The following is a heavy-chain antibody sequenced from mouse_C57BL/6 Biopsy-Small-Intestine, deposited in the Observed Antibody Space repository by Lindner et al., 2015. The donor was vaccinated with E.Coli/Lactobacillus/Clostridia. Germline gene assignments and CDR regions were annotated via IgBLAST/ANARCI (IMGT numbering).Heavy chain of an antibody. CDR1: GYTLTDYY. CDR3: ARPGDGNPFAY. D-gene: IGHD2-1*01. J-gene: IGHJ3*01. CDR2: ILPGSGST. Sequence: VQLQESGPELVKPGASVKISCKASGYTLTDYYINWVKQRPGQGLEWIGWILPGSGSTNYNEKFKGKATLTADKSSSTAYMLFSSLTSEDSAVYFCARPGDGNPFAYWGQGTLVTVSA. V-gene: IGHV1-75*01.